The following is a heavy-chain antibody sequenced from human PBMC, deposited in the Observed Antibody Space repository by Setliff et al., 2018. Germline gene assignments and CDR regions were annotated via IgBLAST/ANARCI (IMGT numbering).Heavy chain of an antibody. CDR1: GGSISSSSYY. J-gene: IGHJ3*01. D-gene: IGHD6-19*01. V-gene: IGHV4-39*07. Sequence: SETLSLTCTVSGGSISSSSYYWAWIRQPPGKGLEWIGSIYYSGSTYYNPSLKSRVTISVDTSKNQFSLKLSSVTAADTAVYYCARDRSPYSSGWYATHDAFDLWGQGTMVTVSS. CDR2: IYYSGST. CDR3: ARDRSPYSSGWYATHDAFDL.